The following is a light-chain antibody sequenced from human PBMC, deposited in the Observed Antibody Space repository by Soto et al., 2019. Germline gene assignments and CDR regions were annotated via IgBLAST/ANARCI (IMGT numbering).Light chain of an antibody. V-gene: IGKV3-15*01. CDR1: QSVSSN. Sequence: IVMTQSPATLSVSPGERATLSCSASQSVSSNLTWYQKKPGQTPKLLIYVAYTRATSIPDRFSGSGSVTQYALTISSLQPEDLAVYDCQHYNVSPLNFGGGTKVEFK. CDR3: QHYNVSPLN. CDR2: VAY. J-gene: IGKJ4*01.